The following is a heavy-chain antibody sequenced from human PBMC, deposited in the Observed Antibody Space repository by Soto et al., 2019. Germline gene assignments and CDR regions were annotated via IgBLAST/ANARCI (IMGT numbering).Heavy chain of an antibody. J-gene: IGHJ4*02. CDR1: GGTFSSYA. Sequence: SVKVSCKASGGTFSSYAISWVRQAPGQGLEWMGGIIPIFGTANYAQKFQGRVTITADESTSTAYMELSSLRSEDTAVYYCARVEGAAAGTSVYWGQGTLVTVSS. CDR3: ARVEGAAAGTSVY. V-gene: IGHV1-69*13. CDR2: IIPIFGTA. D-gene: IGHD6-13*01.